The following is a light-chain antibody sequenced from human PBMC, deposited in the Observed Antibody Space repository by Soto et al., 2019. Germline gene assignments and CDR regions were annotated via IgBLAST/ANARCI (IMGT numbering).Light chain of an antibody. Sequence: QSVLTQPRSVSWSPGQSVTISCTGTSTDVGGYNYVSWYQQHPGKVPKLMLYDVSKRPSGVPDRFSVSKSGNTASLTISGLQAEDEADYYCCSYAGRDTLYVFGSGTKVTVL. J-gene: IGLJ1*01. CDR1: STDVGGYNY. CDR3: CSYAGRDTLYV. CDR2: DVS. V-gene: IGLV2-11*01.